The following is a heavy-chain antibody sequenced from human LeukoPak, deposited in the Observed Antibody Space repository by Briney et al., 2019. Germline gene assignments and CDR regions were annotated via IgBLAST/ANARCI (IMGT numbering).Heavy chain of an antibody. Sequence: GGSLRLSCAASGFTFSSYAMSWIRQAPGKGLEWVSYISSSGSTIYYADSVKGRFTISRDNAKNSLYLQMNSLRAEDTAVYYCARDKYYYDSGNSLRCDHWGQGTLVTVSS. D-gene: IGHD3-10*01. CDR2: ISSSGSTI. V-gene: IGHV3-11*01. CDR3: ARDKYYYDSGNSLRCDH. CDR1: GFTFSSYA. J-gene: IGHJ4*02.